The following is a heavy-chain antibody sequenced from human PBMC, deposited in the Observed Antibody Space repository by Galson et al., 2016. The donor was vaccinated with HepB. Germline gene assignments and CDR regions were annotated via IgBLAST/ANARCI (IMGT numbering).Heavy chain of an antibody. D-gene: IGHD3-3*01. Sequence: SLRLSCAASGFIFSNYAMSWVRQVPGKGLEWVSAISGSGGSTHYADSVKGRFTISRDNSKNTLYLQMNSLRAEDTAVYFCARGLGDFWSGVRSRGAMDVWGQGTTVTVSS. CDR1: GFIFSNYA. J-gene: IGHJ6*02. CDR2: ISGSGGST. V-gene: IGHV3-23*01. CDR3: ARGLGDFWSGVRSRGAMDV.